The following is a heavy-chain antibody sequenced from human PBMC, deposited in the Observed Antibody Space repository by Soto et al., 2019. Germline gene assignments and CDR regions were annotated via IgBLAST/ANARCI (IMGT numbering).Heavy chain of an antibody. V-gene: IGHV1-2*02. D-gene: IGHD5-18*01. J-gene: IGHJ5*02. CDR2: INPNSGGT. CDR3: ARESVGRGGSSYGYVWFDP. Sequence: ASVKVSCKASGYTFTGYLMHWLRQAPGKGLEWMGWINPNSGGTNDAWKFQGRVNMTTDTSVSTAYIERNRLRSDATAVYYCARESVGRGGSSYGYVWFDPWGQGTRVTV. CDR1: GYTFTGYL.